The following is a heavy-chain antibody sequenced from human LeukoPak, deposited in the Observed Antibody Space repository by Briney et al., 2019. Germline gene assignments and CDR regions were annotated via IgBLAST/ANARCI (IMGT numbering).Heavy chain of an antibody. CDR3: ARGAGYNYPYYFDY. CDR2: IYGGGNI. Sequence: GGSLRLSCAASGFTVSSNYMNWVRQAPGKGLEWVSVIYGGGNIYYADSVKGRFTISRDNSKNTLYLQMNSLRAEDTAVYYCARGAGYNYPYYFDYWGQGTLVTVSP. V-gene: IGHV3-53*01. J-gene: IGHJ4*02. D-gene: IGHD5-24*01. CDR1: GFTVSSNY.